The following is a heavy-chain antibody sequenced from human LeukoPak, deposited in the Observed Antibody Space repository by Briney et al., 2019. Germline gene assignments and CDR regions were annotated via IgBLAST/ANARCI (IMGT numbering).Heavy chain of an antibody. D-gene: IGHD3-9*01. V-gene: IGHV1-8*01. J-gene: IGHJ4*02. CDR3: ARYYDILTGLSRDY. CDR1: GYTFTGYD. Sequence: ASVTVSCKASGYTFTGYDINWVRQATGQGLEWMGWMNPNSGNTGYAQKFQGRVTMTRNTSISTAYMELSSLRSEDTAVYYCARYYDILTGLSRDYWGQGTLVTVSS. CDR2: MNPNSGNT.